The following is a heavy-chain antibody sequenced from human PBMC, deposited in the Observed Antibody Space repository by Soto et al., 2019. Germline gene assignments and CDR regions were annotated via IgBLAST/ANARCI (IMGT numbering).Heavy chain of an antibody. D-gene: IGHD4-4*01. Sequence: SETLSLTCTVSGGSISSYYWSWIRQPPGKGLEWIGYIYYSGSTNYNPSLKSRVTISVDTSKNQFSLKLSSVTAADTAVYYYARAVDDYMGWFDPWGQGTLVTVSS. CDR1: GGSISSYY. V-gene: IGHV4-59*01. CDR3: ARAVDDYMGWFDP. J-gene: IGHJ5*02. CDR2: IYYSGST.